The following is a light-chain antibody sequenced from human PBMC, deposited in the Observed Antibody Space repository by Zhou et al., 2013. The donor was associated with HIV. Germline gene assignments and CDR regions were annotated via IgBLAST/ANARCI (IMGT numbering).Light chain of an antibody. Sequence: DIQMTQSPSTLSSSVGDRVTITCRASQSISNWLAWYQQKPGKAPKLLIYDASSVQSGVPSRFTGSGSGTDFTLTISSLQPEDFATYYCQQSYGSLLTFGQGTRLDIK. CDR2: DAS. J-gene: IGKJ5*01. CDR1: QSISNW. CDR3: QQSYGSLLT. V-gene: IGKV1-39*01.